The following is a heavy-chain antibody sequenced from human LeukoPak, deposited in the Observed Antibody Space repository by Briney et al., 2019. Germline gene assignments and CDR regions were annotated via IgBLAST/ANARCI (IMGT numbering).Heavy chain of an antibody. V-gene: IGHV1-18*01. CDR2: ISAYNGNT. Sequence: ASVKVSCRASGYTFTSYGISWVRQAPGQGLEWMGWISAYNGNTIYAQNLQGRVTMTTDTSTSTAYMELRSLRSDDTAVYYCARADPIVATPWGQGTLVTVSS. CDR1: GYTFTSYG. D-gene: IGHD5-12*01. J-gene: IGHJ4*02. CDR3: ARADPIVATP.